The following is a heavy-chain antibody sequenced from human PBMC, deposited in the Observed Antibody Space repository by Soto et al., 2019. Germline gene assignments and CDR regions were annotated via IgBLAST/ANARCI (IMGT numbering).Heavy chain of an antibody. J-gene: IGHJ6*02. CDR3: TRHVGFLVYYGMDV. CDR1: GFTFSCSA. D-gene: IGHD2-15*01. Sequence: GGSLRLSCAASGFTFSCSAMRWVRQASGKGLEWVGRIRSKANSYATAYAASVKGRFTISRDDSKNTAYLQMNSLKTEDTAVYYCTRHVGFLVYYGMDVWGQGTTVTVSS. CDR2: IRSKANSYAT. V-gene: IGHV3-73*01.